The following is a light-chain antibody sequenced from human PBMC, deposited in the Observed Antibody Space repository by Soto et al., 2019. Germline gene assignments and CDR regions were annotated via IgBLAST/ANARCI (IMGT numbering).Light chain of an antibody. CDR3: QQYGSSPQYT. J-gene: IGKJ2*01. Sequence: EIVLTQSPGTLSLSPGERATLSCRASQSVGSNYLAWYQQITGQAPRLLIYGASRRATGVPDRFSGRGSGTDFTLTISRLEPEDFAEYYCQQYGSSPQYTFGQGTKVDIK. V-gene: IGKV3-20*01. CDR1: QSVGSNY. CDR2: GAS.